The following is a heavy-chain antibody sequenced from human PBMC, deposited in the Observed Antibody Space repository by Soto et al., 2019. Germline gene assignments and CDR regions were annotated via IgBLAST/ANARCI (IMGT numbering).Heavy chain of an antibody. V-gene: IGHV1-18*01. D-gene: IGHD6-6*01. J-gene: IGHJ4*02. CDR1: GYTFTSYA. CDR3: ARDLAARTCAY. Sequence: QVQLVQSGAEVRKPGASVKVSCKASGYTFTSYAISWVRQAPGQGLEWMGWISAYNGNTNYAQKLQGRVTMTTDTATSTTYMELSTLRSDDTAVYYCARDLAARTCAYWGQGTLVTVSS. CDR2: ISAYNGNT.